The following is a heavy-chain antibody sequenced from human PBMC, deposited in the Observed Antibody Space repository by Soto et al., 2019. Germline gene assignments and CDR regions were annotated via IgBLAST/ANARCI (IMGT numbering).Heavy chain of an antibody. CDR2: IFSRGST. D-gene: IGHD5-12*01. CDR3: AREGSYSAYNFAHGIQLWSFDF. V-gene: IGHV4-4*07. CDR1: GGSINTFY. J-gene: IGHJ4*02. Sequence: SETLSLTCTVSGGSINTFYWSWVRQPAGKGLEWIGRIFSRGSTSFNPSLESRVAMSVDTSKNPFSLNLSSVTAADMAVYYCAREGSYSAYNFAHGIQLWSFDFWGQGALVTVSS.